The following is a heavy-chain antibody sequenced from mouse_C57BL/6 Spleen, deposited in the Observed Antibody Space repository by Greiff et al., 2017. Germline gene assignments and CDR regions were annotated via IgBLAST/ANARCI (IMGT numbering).Heavy chain of an antibody. J-gene: IGHJ4*01. D-gene: IGHD1-1*01. CDR3: AIDYGSSLAVDY. CDR2: IHPSDSDT. CDR1: GYTFTSYW. V-gene: IGHV1-74*01. Sequence: QVQLQQPGAELVKPGASVKVSCKASGYTFTSYWMHWVKQRPGQGLEWIGRIHPSDSDTNYNQQFKGKATLTVDKSSSTAYMQRSSLTSEDSAVYYCAIDYGSSLAVDYWGQGTSVTVSS.